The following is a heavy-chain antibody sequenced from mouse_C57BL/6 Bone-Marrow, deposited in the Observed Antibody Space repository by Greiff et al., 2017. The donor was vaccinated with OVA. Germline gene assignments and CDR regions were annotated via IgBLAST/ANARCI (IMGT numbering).Heavy chain of an antibody. CDR3: VRLYSNDYYAMDY. D-gene: IGHD2-5*01. Sequence: EVQGVESGGGLVQPKGSLKLSCAASGFSFNTYAMNWVRQAPGQGLEWVARIRSKSNNYATYYADSVKDRFTISRDDSESMLYLQMNNLKTEDTAMYYCVRLYSNDYYAMDYWGQGTSVTVSS. CDR1: GFSFNTYA. V-gene: IGHV10-1*01. CDR2: IRSKSNNYAT. J-gene: IGHJ4*01.